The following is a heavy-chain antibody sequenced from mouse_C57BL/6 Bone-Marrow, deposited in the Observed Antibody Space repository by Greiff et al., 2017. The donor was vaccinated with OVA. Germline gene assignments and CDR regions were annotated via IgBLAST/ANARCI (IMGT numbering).Heavy chain of an antibody. D-gene: IGHD1-1*01. CDR2: IYPGDGDT. Sequence: VQLQQSGAELVKPGASVKISCKASGYAFSSYWMNWVKQRPGKGLEWIGQIYPGDGDTNYNGKFKGKATLTVDKSSSTAYMQLSSLTSEDSAVYYCARGCITTAVAPVDYWGQGTSVTVSS. CDR1: GYAFSSYW. CDR3: ARGCITTAVAPVDY. J-gene: IGHJ4*01. V-gene: IGHV1-80*01.